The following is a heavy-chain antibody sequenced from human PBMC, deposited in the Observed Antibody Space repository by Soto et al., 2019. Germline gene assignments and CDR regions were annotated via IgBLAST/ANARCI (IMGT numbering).Heavy chain of an antibody. CDR1: GLSFGTSGVG. J-gene: IGHJ3*02. D-gene: IGHD4-17*01. CDR2: IYWNDDQ. Sequence: QITLKESGPTLVKPTQTLTLTITASGLSFGTSGVGVGWIRQPPGKALEWLALIYWNDDQRYSPSLKSSLTITKDTSKNQVVLTMTNVDPVDTATYYCASMTTVATAAFDIWGQGIMVTVPS. CDR3: ASMTTVATAAFDI. V-gene: IGHV2-5*01.